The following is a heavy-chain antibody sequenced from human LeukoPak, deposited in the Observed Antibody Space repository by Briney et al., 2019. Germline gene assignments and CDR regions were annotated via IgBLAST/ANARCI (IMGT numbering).Heavy chain of an antibody. J-gene: IGHJ4*02. D-gene: IGHD1-26*01. Sequence: SETLSLTCSVSGGSISISNYYWGWIRQPPGKGLEWIGTIHHTGSTYYNPSLRSRVTVSVDTSNNQFSLKVTSVTAADTAIYYCARHPSGSSFDYWGQGTLVAVSS. V-gene: IGHV4-39*01. CDR3: ARHPSGSSFDY. CDR1: GGSISISNYY. CDR2: IHHTGST.